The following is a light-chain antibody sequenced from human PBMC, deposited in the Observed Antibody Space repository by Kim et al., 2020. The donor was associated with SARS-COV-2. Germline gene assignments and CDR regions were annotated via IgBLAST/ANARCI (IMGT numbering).Light chain of an antibody. CDR1: TGSVTSGHH. V-gene: IGLV7-46*01. J-gene: IGLJ3*02. Sequence: PGGTVTLTCGASTGSVTSGHHAYWFQHKPGQAPRTLIYETSNKHSWTPARFSGSLRGGKVALTLSGAQPEDEAEYYCLLAYGGARVFGGGTRLTVL. CDR2: ETS. CDR3: LLAYGGARV.